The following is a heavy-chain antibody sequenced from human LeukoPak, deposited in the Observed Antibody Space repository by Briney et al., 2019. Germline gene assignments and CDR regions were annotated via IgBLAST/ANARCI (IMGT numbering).Heavy chain of an antibody. V-gene: IGHV4-4*07. CDR2: IYSSGRT. J-gene: IGHJ4*02. CDR3: ARAPAGCGGTCSFDY. Sequence: SETLSLTCTVSGASMSNSFWSWIRQPAGKGLEWIGRIYSSGRTNYNPSLKSRVTLSIDTSNNQFSLKLTSVTAADTVSYYCARAPAGCGGTCSFDYWGQGTLVTVSS. D-gene: IGHD2-15*01. CDR1: GASMSNSF.